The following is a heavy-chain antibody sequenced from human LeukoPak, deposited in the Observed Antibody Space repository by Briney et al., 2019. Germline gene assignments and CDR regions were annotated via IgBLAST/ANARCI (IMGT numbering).Heavy chain of an antibody. J-gene: IGHJ4*02. Sequence: GGSLRLSCAASGFTFSSYAMHWVRQAPGKGLEWVAVISYDGSNKYYADSVKGRFTISRDNSKNTLYLQMNSLRAEDTAVYYCARDQYGIAAAGTYFDYWGQGTLVTVSS. CDR1: GFTFSSYA. CDR3: ARDQYGIAAAGTYFDY. D-gene: IGHD6-13*01. V-gene: IGHV3-30*01. CDR2: ISYDGSNK.